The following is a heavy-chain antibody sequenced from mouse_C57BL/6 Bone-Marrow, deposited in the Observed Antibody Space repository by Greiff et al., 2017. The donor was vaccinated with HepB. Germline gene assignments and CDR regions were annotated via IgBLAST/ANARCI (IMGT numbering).Heavy chain of an antibody. Sequence: EVKVVESGAELVRPGASVKLSCTASGFNIKDDYMHWVKQRPEQGLEWIGWIDPENGDTEYASKFQGKATITADTSSNTAYLQLSSLTSEDTAVYYCTTITTVVATPHWYFDVWGTGTTVTVSS. D-gene: IGHD1-1*01. V-gene: IGHV14-4*01. CDR2: IDPENGDT. CDR1: GFNIKDDY. CDR3: TTITTVVATPHWYFDV. J-gene: IGHJ1*03.